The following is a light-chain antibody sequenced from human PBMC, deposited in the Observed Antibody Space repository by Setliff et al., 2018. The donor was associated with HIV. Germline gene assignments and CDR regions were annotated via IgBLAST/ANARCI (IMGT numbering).Light chain of an antibody. Sequence: QSALTQPPSASGTPGQRVTISCSGSSSNIGSNFVNWYQQLPGTAPKLLVYTNNQRPSGVPDRFSGSKSGTSASLAISGLQSEDEADYYCAAWDDSPNGPVFGGGTQLTVL. CDR2: TNN. V-gene: IGLV1-44*01. J-gene: IGLJ2*01. CDR1: SSNIGSNF. CDR3: AAWDDSPNGPV.